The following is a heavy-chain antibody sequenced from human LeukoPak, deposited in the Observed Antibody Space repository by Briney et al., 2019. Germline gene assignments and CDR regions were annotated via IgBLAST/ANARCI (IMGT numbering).Heavy chain of an antibody. J-gene: IGHJ6*03. D-gene: IGHD2-15*01. CDR1: GGSISSGSYY. CDR2: IYTSGST. V-gene: IGHV4-61*02. Sequence: SETLSLTCTVSGGSISSGSYYWSWIRQPAGKGLEWIGRIYTSGSTNYNPSLKSRVTISVDTSKSQFSLKLSSVTAADTAVYYCARVSGYCSGGSCYNPLYYYYYMDVWGKGTTVTVSS. CDR3: ARVSGYCSGGSCYNPLYYYYYMDV.